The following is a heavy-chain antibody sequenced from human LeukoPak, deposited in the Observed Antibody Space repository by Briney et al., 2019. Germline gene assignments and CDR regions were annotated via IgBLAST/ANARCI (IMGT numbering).Heavy chain of an antibody. Sequence: GGSLRLSCAASGFTFSSYGMHWVRQAPGKGLEWVAVISYDGSNKYYADSVKGRFTISRDNSKNTLYLQMNSLRAEDTAVYYCAKERIVGAFFYYYYMDVWGKGTTVTVSS. J-gene: IGHJ6*03. D-gene: IGHD1-26*01. CDR3: AKERIVGAFFYYYYMDV. CDR2: ISYDGSNK. CDR1: GFTFSSYG. V-gene: IGHV3-30*18.